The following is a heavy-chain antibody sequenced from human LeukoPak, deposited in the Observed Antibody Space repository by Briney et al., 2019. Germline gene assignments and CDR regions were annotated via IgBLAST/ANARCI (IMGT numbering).Heavy chain of an antibody. J-gene: IGHJ4*02. CDR2: IIPILGIA. D-gene: IGHD5-12*01. Sequence: SVKVSCKASGGTFSSYAISWVRQAPGQGIEWMGRIIPILGIANYAQKFQGRVTITADKSTSTAYMELSSLRSEDTAVYYCARGYSGYVGSSDYWGQGTLVTVSS. CDR1: GGTFSSYA. V-gene: IGHV1-69*04. CDR3: ARGYSGYVGSSDY.